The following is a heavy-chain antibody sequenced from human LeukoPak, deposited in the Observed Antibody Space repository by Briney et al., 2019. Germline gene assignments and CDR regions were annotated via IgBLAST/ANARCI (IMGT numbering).Heavy chain of an antibody. J-gene: IGHJ4*02. CDR3: ARDRDAIDY. D-gene: IGHD5-24*01. Sequence: PGGSLRLSCAASGFTFSDYYMSWIREAPGKGLEWVSCISSSGSIIYSADSVKGRFTISRDNAKKSLYLQMNSLRAEDTAVYYCARDRDAIDYWGQGTLVTVSS. V-gene: IGHV3-11*04. CDR1: GFTFSDYY. CDR2: ISSSGSII.